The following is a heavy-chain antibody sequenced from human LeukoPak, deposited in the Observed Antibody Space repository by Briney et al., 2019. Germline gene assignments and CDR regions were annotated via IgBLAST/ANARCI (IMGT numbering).Heavy chain of an antibody. V-gene: IGHV4-34*01. J-gene: IGHJ4*02. CDR2: INHSGST. Sequence: KPSETLSLTCAVYGGSFSGYYWSWIRQPPGKGLEWIGEINHSGSTNYNPSLKSRVTISVDTSKNQFSLKLSSVTAADTAVYYCARLSGAPDDYWGQGTLVTVSS. D-gene: IGHD7-27*01. CDR3: ARLSGAPDDY. CDR1: GGSFSGYY.